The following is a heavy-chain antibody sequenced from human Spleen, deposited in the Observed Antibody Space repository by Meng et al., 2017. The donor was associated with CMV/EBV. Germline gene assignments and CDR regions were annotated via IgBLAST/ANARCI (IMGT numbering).Heavy chain of an antibody. V-gene: IGHV3-23*03. J-gene: IGHJ5*02. Sequence: LTFSDYAMSGVRQTPGKGLEWVSVIYRFESSTYYADSVKGRFTISRDNARNTLYLQMNSLRTEDTAVYYCAKSPRGYCSSTSCSFHLWGQGTLVTVSS. D-gene: IGHD2-2*01. CDR3: AKSPRGYCSSTSCSFHL. CDR2: IYRFESST. CDR1: LTFSDYA.